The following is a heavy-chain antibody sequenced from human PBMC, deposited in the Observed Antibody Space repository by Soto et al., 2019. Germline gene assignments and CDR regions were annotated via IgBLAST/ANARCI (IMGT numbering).Heavy chain of an antibody. CDR2: IILMFDET. CDR3: ARPFLAAFDL. Sequence: QVRLVQSGAEVKKPGSSVKVSCKASGDTFNTYAISWVRQAPGQGLEWIGGIILMFDETNYAQDFRGRATITADKSTNISYLELSSLRSDDTAVYYCARPFLAAFDLWVQGTMVTVSS. CDR1: GDTFNTYA. V-gene: IGHV1-69*06. J-gene: IGHJ3*01.